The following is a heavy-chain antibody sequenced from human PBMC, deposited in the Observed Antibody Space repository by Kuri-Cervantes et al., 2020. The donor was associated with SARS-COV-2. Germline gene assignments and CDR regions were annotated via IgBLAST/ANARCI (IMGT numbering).Heavy chain of an antibody. CDR3: VHSKFPRWFDP. CDR1: GYSISSGYYW. CDR2: IYWDDDK. J-gene: IGHJ5*02. Sequence: CTVSGYSISSGYYWGWIRQPPGKALEWLALIYWDDDKRYGPSLKSRLTVTKETSKNQVVLTMTNMDPVDTATYYCVHSKFPRWFDPWVQGTLVTVSS. V-gene: IGHV2-5*05.